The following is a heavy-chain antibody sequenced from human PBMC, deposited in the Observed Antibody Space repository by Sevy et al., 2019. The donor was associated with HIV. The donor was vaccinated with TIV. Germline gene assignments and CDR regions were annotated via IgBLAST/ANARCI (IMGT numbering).Heavy chain of an antibody. Sequence: GGSLRLSCAASGFTFSSYWMSWVRQAPGKGLEWVANIKQDGSEKYYVDSVKGRFTISRDNAKNSLYLQMNSLRAEDTAVYYCARALIIAARRAFDYWGQGTLVTVSS. J-gene: IGHJ4*02. V-gene: IGHV3-7*01. CDR2: IKQDGSEK. CDR1: GFTFSSYW. CDR3: ARALIIAARRAFDY. D-gene: IGHD6-6*01.